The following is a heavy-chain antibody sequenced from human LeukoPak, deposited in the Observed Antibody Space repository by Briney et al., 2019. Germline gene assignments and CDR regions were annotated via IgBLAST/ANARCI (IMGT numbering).Heavy chain of an antibody. V-gene: IGHV3-23*01. CDR3: AGTAVVGSRDY. CDR2: INGSGGST. Sequence: PGRSLRLSCAASGFTFSSYAMSWVRQAPGKGLEWVSAINGSGGSTYYADSVKGRFTISRDNCKNTLYLQMNSLRAEDTAVYYCAGTAVVGSRDYWGQGTLVTVSS. D-gene: IGHD6-19*01. CDR1: GFTFSSYA. J-gene: IGHJ4*02.